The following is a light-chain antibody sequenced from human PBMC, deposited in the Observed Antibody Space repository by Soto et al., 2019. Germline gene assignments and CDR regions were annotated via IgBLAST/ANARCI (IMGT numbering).Light chain of an antibody. Sequence: QSVLTQPASVSGSPGQSITISCTGTSSDVGGYNHVSWYQQHPGKAPKLLIYEVSYRPSGVSNHFSASKSRNTASLTVSGLQAEDEADYYCSSYTSSNTLVFGGGTKLTVL. J-gene: IGLJ2*01. V-gene: IGLV2-14*01. CDR1: SSDVGGYNH. CDR2: EVS. CDR3: SSYTSSNTLV.